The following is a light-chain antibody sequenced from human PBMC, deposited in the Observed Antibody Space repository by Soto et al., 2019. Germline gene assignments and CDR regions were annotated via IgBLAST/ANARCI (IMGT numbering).Light chain of an antibody. Sequence: QSVLTQPPSVSAAPGQKVTISCSGSSSNIGNNYVSWYQQLPGTAPKLLIYDNNKRPSGIPDRFSGSKPGTSATLGITGLQTGDEADYYCGTWDSSLSVGVFGGGTKLTVL. V-gene: IGLV1-51*01. J-gene: IGLJ2*01. CDR3: GTWDSSLSVGV. CDR1: SSNIGNNY. CDR2: DNN.